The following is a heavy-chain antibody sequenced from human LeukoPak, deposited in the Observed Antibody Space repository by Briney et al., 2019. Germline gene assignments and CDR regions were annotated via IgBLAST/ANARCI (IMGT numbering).Heavy chain of an antibody. CDR3: AKPEVGVASIDC. CDR2: ISSGGTP. Sequence: GGSLRLSCGASGFTFTSSAMTWVRQAPGKGLEWVSAISSGGTPYYAASVRGRFIISRDTSTNTLYLQVKSLTAEDTAVYYCAKPEVGVASIDCGGQGTLVTVSS. J-gene: IGHJ4*02. V-gene: IGHV3-23*01. D-gene: IGHD2-2*01. CDR1: GFTFTSSA.